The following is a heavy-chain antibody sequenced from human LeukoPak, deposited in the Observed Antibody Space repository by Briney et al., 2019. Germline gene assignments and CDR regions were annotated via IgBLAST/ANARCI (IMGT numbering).Heavy chain of an antibody. CDR3: ARHFRGYDGYMDV. D-gene: IGHD5-12*01. V-gene: IGHV4-39*07. CDR2: IYYSGNT. J-gene: IGHJ6*03. CDR1: GGSISSSSYY. Sequence: SETLSLTCTVSGGSISSSSYYWGWIRQPPGKGLEWIGSIYYSGNTYYNPSLKSRVTISGDTSKNQFSLKLSSVTAADTAVYYCARHFRGYDGYMDVWGKGTTVTISS.